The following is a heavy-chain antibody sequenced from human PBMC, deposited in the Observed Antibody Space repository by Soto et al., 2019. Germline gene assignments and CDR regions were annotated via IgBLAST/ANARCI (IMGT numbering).Heavy chain of an antibody. V-gene: IGHV1-18*01. J-gene: IGHJ5*02. Sequence: QVHLVQSGAEVKKPGASVRVSCTASGYTFTSYGITWVRQAPGQGLEWMGWITAYNGNTNYAQELQGRVTMTTDTSTNTAYLELRSLRSDDTAVYYCARIHNERGGWFDPWGQGTLVTVYS. CDR1: GYTFTSYG. D-gene: IGHD1-1*01. CDR3: ARIHNERGGWFDP. CDR2: ITAYNGNT.